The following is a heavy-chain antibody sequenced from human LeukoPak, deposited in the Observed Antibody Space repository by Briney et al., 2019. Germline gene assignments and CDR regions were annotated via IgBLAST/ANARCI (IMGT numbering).Heavy chain of an antibody. Sequence: PSETLSHTCTVSGDSISSGGHYWNWVRQHPGKGLEWIGYIYYTGSTSYNPSLRSRVTISLDTPKNQVSLRLTSVTAADTAVYYCARQFPLDYYDSSGYYYGTGLCAFDIWGQGTMVTVSS. D-gene: IGHD3-22*01. CDR2: IYYTGST. CDR3: ARQFPLDYYDSSGYYYGTGLCAFDI. J-gene: IGHJ3*02. V-gene: IGHV4-31*03. CDR1: GDSISSGGHY.